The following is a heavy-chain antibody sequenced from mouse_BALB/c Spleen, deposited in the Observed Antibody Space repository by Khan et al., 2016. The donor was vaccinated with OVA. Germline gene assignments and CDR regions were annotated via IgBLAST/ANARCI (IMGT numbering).Heavy chain of an antibody. J-gene: IGHJ1*01. CDR1: GYTFTNYR. Sequence: QIQLVQSGPELKKPGETVKISCKASGYTFTNYRMNWLKQAPGKGLKWMGWINTYTGEPTYADDFKGRFAFSLETSASTAYLQINSLKNEDMATYFCARETSYWYFDDWGAGATVTVSS. V-gene: IGHV9-1*02. CDR2: INTYTGEP. CDR3: ARETSYWYFDD. D-gene: IGHD1-3*01.